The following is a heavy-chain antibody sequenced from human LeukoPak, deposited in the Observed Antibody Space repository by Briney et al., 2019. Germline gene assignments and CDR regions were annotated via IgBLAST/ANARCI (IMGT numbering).Heavy chain of an antibody. CDR3: TRAFFRDGYDYAYYYYYMDV. CDR2: INPNSGGT. V-gene: IGHV1-2*02. D-gene: IGHD5-24*01. J-gene: IGHJ6*03. Sequence: GASVKVSCKASGYTFTGYYMHWVRQAPGQGLEWMGWINPNSGGTNYAQKFQGRVTMTWDTSISTAYMELSSLRSDDTAVFYCTRAFFRDGYDYAYYYYYMDVWGKGTTVTVSS. CDR1: GYTFTGYY.